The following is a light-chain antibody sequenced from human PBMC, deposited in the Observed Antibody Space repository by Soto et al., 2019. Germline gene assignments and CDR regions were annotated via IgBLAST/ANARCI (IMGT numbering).Light chain of an antibody. V-gene: IGKV1-5*01. Sequence: DIQMTQSPSTLSASVGDRVTITCRASQSISSWLAWYQQKPGKAPKFLIYDASALPRGVPSRFSGSGSGTKFTLTIASLQPDDFATYYCQQYETFSGTFGPGTKVDIK. CDR2: DAS. J-gene: IGKJ1*01. CDR1: QSISSW. CDR3: QQYETFSGT.